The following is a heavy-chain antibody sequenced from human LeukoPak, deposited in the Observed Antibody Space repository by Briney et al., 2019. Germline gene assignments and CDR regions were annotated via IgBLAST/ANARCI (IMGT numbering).Heavy chain of an antibody. CDR2: ILYDGSNK. CDR3: VRDGSGVRNYFDS. CDR1: EFTFSTYA. V-gene: IGHV3-30*04. D-gene: IGHD3-10*01. Sequence: GRSLRLSCSASEFTFSTYAMHWARQAPGKGLEWVALILYDGSNKYYADSVKGRFTISRDNSKNTLYLQMNSLRAEDTAVYYCVRDGSGVRNYFDSWGQGTLVTVSS. J-gene: IGHJ4*02.